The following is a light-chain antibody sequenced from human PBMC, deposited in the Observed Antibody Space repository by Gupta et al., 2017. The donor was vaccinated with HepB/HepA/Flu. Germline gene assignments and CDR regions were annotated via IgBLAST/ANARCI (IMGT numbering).Light chain of an antibody. CDR2: QDF. V-gene: IGLV3-1*01. Sequence: SYELTQPPSVSVSPGQTATITCSGENLGDKFTCWYQQKPGQSPVLVIYQDFKRPSGIPERFSGSNSGNTATLTISGTQAMDEADYYCQVWDRSTGVFGTGTKVTVL. CDR1: NLGDKF. J-gene: IGLJ1*01. CDR3: QVWDRSTGV.